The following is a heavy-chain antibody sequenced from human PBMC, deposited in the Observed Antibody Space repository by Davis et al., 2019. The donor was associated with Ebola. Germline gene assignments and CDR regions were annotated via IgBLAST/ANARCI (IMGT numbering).Heavy chain of an antibody. Sequence: ASVKVSCKASGYTFTGYYMHWVRQAPGQGLEWMGRINPNSGGTNYAQKFQGRVTMTRDTSTSTAYMELSRLRSDDTAVYYCARESYSGSYLDWYFDLWGRGTLVTVSS. CDR2: INPNSGGT. V-gene: IGHV1-2*06. CDR1: GYTFTGYY. CDR3: ARESYSGSYLDWYFDL. D-gene: IGHD1-26*01. J-gene: IGHJ2*01.